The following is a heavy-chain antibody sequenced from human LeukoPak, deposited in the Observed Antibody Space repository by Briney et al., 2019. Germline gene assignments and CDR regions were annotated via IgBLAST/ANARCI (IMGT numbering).Heavy chain of an antibody. J-gene: IGHJ4*02. Sequence: PSETLSLTCTVSGGSISSSSYYWGWIRQPPGKGLEWIGSIYYSGSTYYNPSLKSRVTISVDTSKNQFSLKLSSVTAADTAVYYCARVSYGDYSYYFDYWGQGTLVTVSS. D-gene: IGHD4-17*01. V-gene: IGHV4-39*07. CDR2: IYYSGST. CDR3: ARVSYGDYSYYFDY. CDR1: GGSISSSSYY.